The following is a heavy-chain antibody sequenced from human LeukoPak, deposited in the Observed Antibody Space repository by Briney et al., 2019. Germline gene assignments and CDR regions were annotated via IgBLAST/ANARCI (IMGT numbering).Heavy chain of an antibody. CDR1: GGSFSGYC. V-gene: IGHV4-34*01. CDR3: ARADIVVIPAAQSYYYYMDV. Sequence: SETLSLTCAVYGGSFSGYCWSWIRQPPGKGLEWIGEINHSGSTNYNPSLKSRVTISVDTSKNQFSLKLSSVTAADTAVYYCARADIVVIPAAQSYYYYMDVWGKGTTVTVSS. CDR2: INHSGST. J-gene: IGHJ6*03. D-gene: IGHD2-2*01.